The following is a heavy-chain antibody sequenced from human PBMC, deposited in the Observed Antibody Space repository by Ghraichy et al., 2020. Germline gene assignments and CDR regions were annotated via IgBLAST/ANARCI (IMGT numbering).Heavy chain of an antibody. CDR2: FHYSEKT. J-gene: IGHJ4*02. V-gene: IGHV4-59*01. Sequence: SETLSLTCTVSGGSISTFYWSWIRQPPGKGLEWIGYFHYSEKTNYNPSLKSRATISVDTSKSQFSLKLSSVTAADTAVYYCAAVSGGYTSGDYWGQGTLVTVSS. CDR3: AAVSGGYTSGDY. CDR1: GGSISTFY. D-gene: IGHD1-26*01.